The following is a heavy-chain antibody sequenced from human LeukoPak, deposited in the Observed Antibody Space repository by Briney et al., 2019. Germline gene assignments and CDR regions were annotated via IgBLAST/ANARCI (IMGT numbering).Heavy chain of an antibody. Sequence: QTGRSLTLSCPASGLTFSNSSMHWVRQAPGKGLEWVAYIRPDGIAGYYGDSVQGRLTISRDNSKNTVYMQMNSLRTEDTAVYYCAKERTLPDFWGQRILVTVSS. CDR1: GLTFSNSS. V-gene: IGHV3-30*02. J-gene: IGHJ4*02. CDR2: IRPDGIAG. CDR3: AKERTLPDF. D-gene: IGHD5/OR15-5a*01.